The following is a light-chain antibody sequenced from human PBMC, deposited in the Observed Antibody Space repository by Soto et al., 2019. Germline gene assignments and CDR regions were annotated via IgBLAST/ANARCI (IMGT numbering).Light chain of an antibody. CDR2: KAS. CDR1: QTISSW. V-gene: IGKV1-5*03. Sequence: DIPMTQIPSTLSASVGDRVTITCRASQTISSWLAWYQQKPGKAPDLLIYKASNLESGVPSRFSGSGSGTEFTLTISSLQPDDFAPYYCQQYDSYPVTFGQGTKLEI. CDR3: QQYDSYPVT. J-gene: IGKJ2*01.